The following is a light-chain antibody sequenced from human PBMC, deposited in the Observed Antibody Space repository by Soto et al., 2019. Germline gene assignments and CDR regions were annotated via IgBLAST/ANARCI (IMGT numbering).Light chain of an antibody. CDR2: KAS. J-gene: IGKJ1*01. CDR3: QQYNSYSPEWT. V-gene: IGKV1-5*03. Sequence: DIQMTQSPSTLSASVGDRVTITCRASQTISSWLAWYQQKPGKAPKLLIYKASTLESGVPSRFSGSGSGTEFTLTISSLQPDDFASYYRQQYNSYSPEWTFGQGTKVDIK. CDR1: QTISSW.